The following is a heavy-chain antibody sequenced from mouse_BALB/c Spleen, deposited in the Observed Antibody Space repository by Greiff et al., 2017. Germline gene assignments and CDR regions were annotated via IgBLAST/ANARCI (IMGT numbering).Heavy chain of an antibody. V-gene: IGHV1S130*01. CDR3: ARSEKWAMITTIRFAY. D-gene: IGHD2-4*01. J-gene: IGHJ3*01. Sequence: QVQLQQPGSVLVRPGASVKLSCKASGYTFTSSWMHWAKQRPGQGLEWIGEIHPNSGNTNYNEKFKGKATLTVDTSSSTAYVDLSSLTSEDSAVYYCARSEKWAMITTIRFAYWGQGTLVTVSA. CDR1: GYTFTSSW. CDR2: IHPNSGNT.